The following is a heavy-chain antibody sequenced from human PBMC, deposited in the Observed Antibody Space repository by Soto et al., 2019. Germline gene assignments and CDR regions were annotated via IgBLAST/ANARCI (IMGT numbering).Heavy chain of an antibody. V-gene: IGHV5-51*01. D-gene: IGHD2-21*02. J-gene: IGHJ5*02. Sequence: GESLKISCKGSGYSFTSYWIGWVRQMPGKGLEWMGIIYPGDSDTRYSPSFQGQVTISADKSISTAYLQWSSLKASDTAMYYCARQIYCGGDCLGWFDPWGQGTLVTVSS. CDR3: ARQIYCGGDCLGWFDP. CDR1: GYSFTSYW. CDR2: IYPGDSDT.